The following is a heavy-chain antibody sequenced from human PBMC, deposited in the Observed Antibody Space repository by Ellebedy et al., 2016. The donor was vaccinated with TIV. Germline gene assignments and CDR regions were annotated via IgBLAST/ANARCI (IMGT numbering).Heavy chain of an antibody. V-gene: IGHV3-13*01. D-gene: IGHD2-21*01. CDR1: GFNLSPHD. CDR2: AGSGGDT. J-gene: IGHJ2*01. Sequence: PGGSLRLSCAASGFNLSPHDMFWVRQATGAGLEWVSAAGSGGDTYYSVSVKGRFIISRENAKNSVYLQMNSLRVEDTAGYYCARGGIAQDNWYFNLWGRGTQVAVSS. CDR3: ARGGIAQDNWYFNL.